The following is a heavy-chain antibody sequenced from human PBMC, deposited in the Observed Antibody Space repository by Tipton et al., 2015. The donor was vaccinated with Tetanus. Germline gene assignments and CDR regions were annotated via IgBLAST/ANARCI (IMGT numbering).Heavy chain of an antibody. CDR1: DFSFNSAW. V-gene: IGHV3-15*07. Sequence: VQLVQSGGGLVKPGGSLRLSCTASDFSFNSAWMNWVRQAPGKGPEWVGRIKSKSDGETTDYAPPVKGRFIISRDDVKNMLYLQMSSLKTEDTAVYYCATEIFPLRFLEWPYESFDIWGQGTVVTVSS. J-gene: IGHJ3*02. CDR2: IKSKSDGETT. CDR3: ATEIFPLRFLEWPYESFDI. D-gene: IGHD3-3*01.